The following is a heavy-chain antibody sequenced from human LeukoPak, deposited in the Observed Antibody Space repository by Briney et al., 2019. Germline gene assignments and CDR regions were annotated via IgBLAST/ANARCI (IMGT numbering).Heavy chain of an antibody. CDR1: GFTFSTYG. Sequence: GGTLRLSCAASGFTFSTYGMNWVRQAPGKGLEWVSGISRSGGDTYYADSVKGRFTISRDNSKNSLYLQMNSLRAEDTAVYYCARDSGYDGVYYMDVWGKGTTVTVSS. V-gene: IGHV3-23*01. CDR2: ISRSGGDT. CDR3: ARDSGYDGVYYMDV. J-gene: IGHJ6*03. D-gene: IGHD5-12*01.